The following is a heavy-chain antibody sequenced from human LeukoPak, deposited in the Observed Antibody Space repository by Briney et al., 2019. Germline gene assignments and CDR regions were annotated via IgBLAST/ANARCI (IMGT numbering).Heavy chain of an antibody. CDR1: GFTFSSYG. CDR2: IRYDGSNK. CDR3: AMFGEATYYYGMDV. J-gene: IGHJ6*02. Sequence: GGSLRLSCAASGFTFSSYGMHWVRQAPGKGLEWVAFIRYDGSNKYYADSVKGRFTISRDNSKNTLYLQMNSLRAEDTAVYYCAMFGEATYYYGMDVWGQGTTVTVSS. D-gene: IGHD3-10*02. V-gene: IGHV3-30*02.